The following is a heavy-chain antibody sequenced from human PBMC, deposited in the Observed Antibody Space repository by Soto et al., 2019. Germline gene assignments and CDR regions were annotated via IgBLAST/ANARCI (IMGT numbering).Heavy chain of an antibody. CDR3: AKDRWGDFGDLNLPGY. D-gene: IGHD4-17*01. CDR1: GFTFSSFG. CDR2: ISDDGSSK. J-gene: IGHJ4*02. V-gene: IGHV3-30*18. Sequence: QVLLVESGGGVFQPGRSLRISCAVSGFTFSSFGMHWFRRAPGKGLEWVAVISDDGSSKHYADSLKGRFTISRDNSNNTLYLQMDSLGPEDTAVYYCAKDRWGDFGDLNLPGYWGQGTLVTVSS.